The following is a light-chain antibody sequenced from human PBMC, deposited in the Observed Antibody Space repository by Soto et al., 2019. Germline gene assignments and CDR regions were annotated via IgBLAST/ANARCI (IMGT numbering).Light chain of an antibody. Sequence: EIVLTQSPGTLSLSPGERATLSCRDSQSFSSSSYLAWYQQKPGQAPRLLIYGASSRATGIPARFSGSGSGTDFTLTISRLEPEDFAVYYCQQYGSSLTFGAGTKVEIK. CDR1: QSFSSSSY. J-gene: IGKJ4*01. CDR2: GAS. V-gene: IGKV3-20*01. CDR3: QQYGSSLT.